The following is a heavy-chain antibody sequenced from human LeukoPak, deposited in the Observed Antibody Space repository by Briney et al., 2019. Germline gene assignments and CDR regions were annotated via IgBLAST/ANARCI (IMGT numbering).Heavy chain of an antibody. CDR1: GFTFSDYY. V-gene: IGHV3-11*06. J-gene: IGHJ4*02. CDR3: ARAGTSTTGKTGDGNY. CDR2: ISSSSYT. D-gene: IGHD1-1*01. Sequence: GGSLRLSCAASGFTFSDYYMSSVAQAPGKGLEWVSYISSSSYTNYADSVKGRFTISRDNAKNSLYLQMNSLRAEDTAVYYRARAGTSTTGKTGDGNYWGQGTLVTVSS.